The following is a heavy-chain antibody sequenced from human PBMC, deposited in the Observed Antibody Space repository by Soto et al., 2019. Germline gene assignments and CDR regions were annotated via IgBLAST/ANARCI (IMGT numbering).Heavy chain of an antibody. Sequence: QLQLQESDAGLVKPSQTLSLACSVSGDSISSGGYFWTWIRQPPGKGLECIGHIYHRGRTQYNPSPPSRVTTSSDETMNSSSLRLTSMAAADTAVYYSARAQTRLRILERVPSGMDAWGRGTAVNVSS. CDR3: ARAQTRLRILERVPSGMDA. D-gene: IGHD3-3*01. CDR1: GDSISSGGYF. CDR2: IYHRGRT. J-gene: IGHJ6*02. V-gene: IGHV4-30-2*01.